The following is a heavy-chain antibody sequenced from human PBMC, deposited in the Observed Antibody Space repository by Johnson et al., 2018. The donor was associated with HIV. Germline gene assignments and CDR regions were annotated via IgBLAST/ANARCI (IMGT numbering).Heavy chain of an antibody. CDR1: GFTFSSYA. J-gene: IGHJ3*02. CDR2: ISYDGSNK. CDR3: ARGKYPPTAAAGTDALDI. Sequence: QVQLVESGGGVVQPGRSLRLSCAASGFTFSSYAMHWVRQAPGKGLEWVAVISYDGSNKYYADSVKGRFTISRDNSKNTLYLQMNSLRAEDTAVYYCARGKYPPTAAAGTDALDIWGQGTMVTVSS. D-gene: IGHD6-13*01. V-gene: IGHV3-30-3*01.